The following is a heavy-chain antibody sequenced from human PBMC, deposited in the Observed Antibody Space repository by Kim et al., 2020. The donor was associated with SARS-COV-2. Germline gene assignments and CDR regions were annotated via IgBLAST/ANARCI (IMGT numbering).Heavy chain of an antibody. V-gene: IGHV4-59*01. Sequence: SETLSLTCTVSSDSMTAYYWSWIRQFPGKGLEWIGYIFHSGNTNYSPSLKSRVIISWDTSRNQFSLALTSVTEADTAVYYCARSEGRASWHHFDYWSQGILVTVSS. CDR1: SDSMTAYY. D-gene: IGHD3-3*02. CDR2: IFHSGNT. J-gene: IGHJ4*02. CDR3: ARSEGRASWHHFDY.